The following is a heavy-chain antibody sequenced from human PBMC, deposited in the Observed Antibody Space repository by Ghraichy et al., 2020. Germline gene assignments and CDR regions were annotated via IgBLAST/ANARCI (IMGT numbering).Heavy chain of an antibody. J-gene: IGHJ5*02. V-gene: IGHV4-39*01. Sequence: SETLSLTCSVSGASVGSNSFYWAWIRQPPGKGLEWIGRVFHNGNTYYSPSLNSRVTISVDTSQNQFSLKLNSVTAADMAVYFCARRFGYSGSCDPWGQGTLVTVSS. CDR2: VFHNGNT. CDR3: ARRFGYSGSCDP. CDR1: GASVGSNSFY. D-gene: IGHD1-26*01.